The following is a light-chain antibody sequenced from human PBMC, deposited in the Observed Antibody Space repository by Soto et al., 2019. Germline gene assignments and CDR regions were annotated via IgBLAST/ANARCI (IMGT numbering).Light chain of an antibody. Sequence: DIQMTQSPSTLSASVGGRVTITCRASQSVGTWVAWYQQKPGKAPKLLIYGASNLESGVPSRFSGSESGTEFPLTITTLHTDGLTTYFCKLYNRNTWSFGPGTKVDI. V-gene: IGKV1-5*01. CDR3: KLYNRNTWS. CDR1: QSVGTW. CDR2: GAS. J-gene: IGKJ1*01.